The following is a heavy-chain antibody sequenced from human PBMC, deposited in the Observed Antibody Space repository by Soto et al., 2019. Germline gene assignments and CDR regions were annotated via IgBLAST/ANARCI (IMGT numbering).Heavy chain of an antibody. CDR3: ATIPGVGYCSGGSCRSQNFDY. J-gene: IGHJ4*02. V-gene: IGHV4-59*08. D-gene: IGHD2-15*01. Sequence: PSETLSLTCTVSGGSISSYYWSWIRQPPGKGLEWIGYIYYSGSTNYNPSLKSRVTISVDTSKNQFSLKLSSVTAADTAVYYCATIPGVGYCSGGSCRSQNFDYWGQGTLVTSPQ. CDR1: GGSISSYY. CDR2: IYYSGST.